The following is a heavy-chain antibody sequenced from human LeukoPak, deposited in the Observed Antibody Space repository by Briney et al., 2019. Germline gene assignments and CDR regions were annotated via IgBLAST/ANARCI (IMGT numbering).Heavy chain of an antibody. CDR3: ARGYYYDSSGYYPYFDY. Sequence: PGGSLRLSCAASGFTFSTYWMHWVRQAPGKGLVWVSRINSAGSNTRSADSVKGRVTISRDNAKNTLYLQMNSLRAEDTAVYHCARGYYYDSSGYYPYFDYWGQGTLVTVSS. CDR2: INSAGSNT. CDR1: GFTFSTYW. V-gene: IGHV3-74*01. J-gene: IGHJ4*02. D-gene: IGHD3-22*01.